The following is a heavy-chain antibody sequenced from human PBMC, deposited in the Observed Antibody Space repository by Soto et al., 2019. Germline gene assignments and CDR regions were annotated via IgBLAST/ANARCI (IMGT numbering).Heavy chain of an antibody. CDR2: ISSSSSNE. D-gene: IGHD1-1*01. CDR1: GFTFSSYS. CDR3: AREISVSGGERRLDS. V-gene: IGHV3-48*01. Sequence: GGSLRLSCAASGFTFSSYSMNWVRQAPGKGLEWVSYISSSSSNEDYADSVKGRFTISRDNPKNTLYLQLNSLRPEDAGVYYCAREISVSGGERRLDSWGQGTLVTVSS. J-gene: IGHJ4*02.